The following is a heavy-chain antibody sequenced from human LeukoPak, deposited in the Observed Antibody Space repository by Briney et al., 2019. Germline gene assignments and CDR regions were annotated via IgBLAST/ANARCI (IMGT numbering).Heavy chain of an antibody. CDR1: GGSISSGGYY. V-gene: IGHV4-31*03. D-gene: IGHD3-3*02. J-gene: IGHJ4*02. CDR2: IYYSGST. CDR3: ARASKYDFDY. Sequence: SETLSLTCTVSGGSISSGGYYWSWIRQYPGKGLEWIGYIYYSGSTYYNPSLKSRVTISVDTSKNQFSLKLSSVTAADTAVYYCARASKYDFDYWGQGTLVTVSS.